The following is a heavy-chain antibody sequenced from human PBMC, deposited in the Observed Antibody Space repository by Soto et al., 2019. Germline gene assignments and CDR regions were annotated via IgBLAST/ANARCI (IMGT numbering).Heavy chain of an antibody. CDR1: GFTFSNYW. V-gene: IGHV3-74*01. D-gene: IGHD3-10*01. CDR3: ARDLGEAGSY. Sequence: AQLVESGGGLVQPGGSLRLSCAASGFTFSNYWMHWVRQVPGQGPVWVSRLNRDGSRTDYADSVRGRFTIFRDNARNTLYMQMNSLRAEDTAMYYCARDLGEAGSYWGQGTLVTVSS. J-gene: IGHJ4*02. CDR2: LNRDGSRT.